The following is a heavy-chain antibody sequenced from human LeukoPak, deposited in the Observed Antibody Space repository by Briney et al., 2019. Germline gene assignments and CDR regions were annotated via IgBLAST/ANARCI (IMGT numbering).Heavy chain of an antibody. V-gene: IGHV3-15*01. CDR2: IKSKTDRGTT. CDR3: AIIHPYTSGWYGYFDY. CDR1: GFTFSNAW. Sequence: GGSLRLSCAASGFTFSNAWMTWVRQAPGKGLEWVGRIKSKTDRGTTDYAAPVKGRFNISRDDSKNTLYLQMNSLKTEDTAVYYCAIIHPYTSGWYGYFDYWGQGTLGTVSS. D-gene: IGHD6-19*01. J-gene: IGHJ4*02.